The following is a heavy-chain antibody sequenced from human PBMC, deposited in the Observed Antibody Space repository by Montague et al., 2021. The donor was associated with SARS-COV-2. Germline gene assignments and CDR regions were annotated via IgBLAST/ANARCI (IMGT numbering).Heavy chain of an antibody. J-gene: IGHJ6*03. V-gene: IGHV4-61*02. D-gene: IGHD3-3*01. CDR3: ARDSPRFDFWRGHYGDKYYMDI. Sequence: TLSLTCTVSGDSITSNTHYWDWVRQPAGKGLEWIGRLLTSGATNFNPSLKSRLTISRDTSKNESYLKLSSVTAADTAVYYCARDSPRFDFWRGHYGDKYYMDIWGKGTTVTVS. CDR1: GDSITSNTHY. CDR2: LLTSGAT.